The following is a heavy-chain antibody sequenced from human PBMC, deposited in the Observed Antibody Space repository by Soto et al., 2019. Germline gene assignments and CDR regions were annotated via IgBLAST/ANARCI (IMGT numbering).Heavy chain of an antibody. CDR1: GYTFTSYG. CDR3: ARDRPSGYYGSGSYYKPPGIRNDY. CDR2: ISAYNGNT. D-gene: IGHD3-10*01. V-gene: IGHV1-18*04. J-gene: IGHJ4*02. Sequence: ASVKVSCKASGYTFTSYGISWLRQAPGQGLEWMGWISAYNGNTNYAQKLQGRVTMTTDTSTSTAYMELRSLRSDDTAVYYCARDRPSGYYGSGSYYKPPGIRNDYWGQGTLVTVSS.